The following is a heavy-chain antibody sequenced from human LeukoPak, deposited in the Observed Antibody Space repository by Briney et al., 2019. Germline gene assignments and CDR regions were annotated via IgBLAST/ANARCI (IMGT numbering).Heavy chain of an antibody. V-gene: IGHV1-69*04. CDR2: IIPILGIA. CDR3: ARRGLYSSSWPDY. Sequence: SVTVSCTASGGTFSSYAISWVRQAPGQGLEWMGRIIPILGIANYAQKFQGRVTITADKSTSTAYMELSSLRSEDTAVYYCARRGLYSSSWPDYWGQGTLVTVSS. CDR1: GGTFSSYA. J-gene: IGHJ4*02. D-gene: IGHD6-13*01.